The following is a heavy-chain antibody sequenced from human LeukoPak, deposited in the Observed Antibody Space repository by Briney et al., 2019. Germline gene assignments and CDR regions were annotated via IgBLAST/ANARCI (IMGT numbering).Heavy chain of an antibody. J-gene: IGHJ4*02. D-gene: IGHD3-22*01. Sequence: PSETLSLTCTVSGGSIGSYYWSWIRQPAGKGLEGIGRIYTSGSTNYNPSLKSRVTMSVDTSKNQFSPKLSSVTAADTAVYYCAREKYDSSGYYYWGQGTLVTVSS. CDR1: GGSIGSYY. CDR3: AREKYDSSGYYY. V-gene: IGHV4-4*07. CDR2: IYTSGST.